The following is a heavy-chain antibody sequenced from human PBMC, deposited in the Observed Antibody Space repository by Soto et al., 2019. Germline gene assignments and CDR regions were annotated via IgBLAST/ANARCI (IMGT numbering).Heavy chain of an antibody. V-gene: IGHV4-39*01. CDR3: APLSVSLSGPYGIHV. CDR2: MFYSGLT. J-gene: IGHJ6*02. Sequence: SETLSLTCSVSGYSVTSSDYYWAWIRQPPGKGLEWIGSMFYSGLTYYNPSLKSRVTLSVDTSKNQFSVRLNSVTAADTAVYYCAPLSVSLSGPYGIHVWGQGTTVTVYS. D-gene: IGHD2-15*01. CDR1: GYSVTSSDYY.